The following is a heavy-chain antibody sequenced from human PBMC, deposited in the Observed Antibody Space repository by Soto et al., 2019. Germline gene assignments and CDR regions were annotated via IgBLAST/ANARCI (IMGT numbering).Heavy chain of an antibody. CDR3: ARDSSPYYDFWSGFYTYFDY. CDR1: GFTFSSHW. V-gene: IGHV3-74*01. D-gene: IGHD3-3*01. CDR2: INSDGSST. Sequence: GGSLRLSCAVSGFTFSSHWMHWVRQAPGKGLVRVSRINSDGSSTNYADSVKGRFTISRDNAKKTLYLQMNSLRADDTAVYYCARDSSPYYDFWSGFYTYFDYWGQGALVTVAS. J-gene: IGHJ4*02.